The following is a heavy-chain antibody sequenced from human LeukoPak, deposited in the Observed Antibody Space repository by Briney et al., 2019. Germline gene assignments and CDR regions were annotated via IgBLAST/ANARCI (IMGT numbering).Heavy chain of an antibody. CDR3: ARDLWGQQEGDGFDI. D-gene: IGHD6-13*01. J-gene: IGHJ3*02. CDR2: INQDESVK. Sequence: GGSLRLSCAASGFTFTKYWMSWVRQAPGKRLECVASINQDESVKRYVDSAKGRFTISRDNTQNSVYLEMNSLTAEDTALYYCARDLWGQQEGDGFDIWGQGTMVTVSS. CDR1: GFTFTKYW. V-gene: IGHV3-7*03.